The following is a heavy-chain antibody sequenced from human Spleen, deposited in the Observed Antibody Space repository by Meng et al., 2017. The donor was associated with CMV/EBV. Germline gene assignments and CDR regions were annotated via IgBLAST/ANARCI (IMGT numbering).Heavy chain of an antibody. CDR2: INTHTGNT. CDR1: GYTFTSYG. Sequence: ASVKVSCKASGYTFTSYGISWVRQAPGQGLEWMGWINTHTGNTQYAQEFQGRVIMTTDTSTSTASMELRSLRSDDTAVYYCARDVSGTETLAYYYYNGMDVWGQGTTVTVSS. CDR3: ARDVSGTETLAYYYYNGMDV. J-gene: IGHJ6*02. D-gene: IGHD1-7*01. V-gene: IGHV1-18*01.